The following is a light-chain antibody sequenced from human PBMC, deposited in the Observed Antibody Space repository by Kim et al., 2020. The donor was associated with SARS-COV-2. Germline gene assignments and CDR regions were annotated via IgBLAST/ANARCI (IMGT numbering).Light chain of an antibody. J-gene: IGKJ4*01. Sequence: VGDRVTITCRGSQGISNYLAWYQQKPGKVPKLLIYAASTLQSGVPSRFSGSGSGTDFTLTISSLQPEDVATYYCQKYNSALSLTFGGGTKVDIK. CDR2: AAS. CDR3: QKYNSALSLT. V-gene: IGKV1-27*01. CDR1: QGISNY.